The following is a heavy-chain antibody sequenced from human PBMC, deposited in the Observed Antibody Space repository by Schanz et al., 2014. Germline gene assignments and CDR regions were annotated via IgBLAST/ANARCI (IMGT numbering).Heavy chain of an antibody. CDR1: GFTFSSYSM. V-gene: IGHV4-4*02. CDR3: ARGHQPHGITVAARGFDP. CDR2: INHGGST. J-gene: IGHJ5*02. Sequence: VQLVESGGGLVKPGGSLRLSCAASGFTFSSYSMNWVRQAPGKGLEWIAEINHGGSTNYNPSLKSRVTISVDKPKKQSPLKVTSRTAADTAVYYCARGHQPHGITVAARGFDPWGQGTLVTVSA. D-gene: IGHD6-19*01.